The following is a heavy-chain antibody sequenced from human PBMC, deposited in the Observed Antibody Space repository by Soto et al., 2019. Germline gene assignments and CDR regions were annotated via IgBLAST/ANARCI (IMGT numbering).Heavy chain of an antibody. V-gene: IGHV4-59*08. J-gene: IGHJ5*02. Sequence: PSETLSLTCTVSGGSISSYYWSWIRQPPGKGLEWIGYIYYSGSTNYNPSLKSRVTISVDTSKNQFSLKLSSVTAADTAVYYCARAYNWNYVFDPWGQGTLVTVSS. CDR3: ARAYNWNYVFDP. D-gene: IGHD1-7*01. CDR1: GGSISSYY. CDR2: IYYSGST.